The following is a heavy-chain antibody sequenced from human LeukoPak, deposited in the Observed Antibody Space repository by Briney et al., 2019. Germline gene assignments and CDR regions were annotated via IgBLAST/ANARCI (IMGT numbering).Heavy chain of an antibody. CDR1: GGSFSGYY. CDR2: INHSGST. D-gene: IGHD3-22*01. J-gene: IGHJ4*02. V-gene: IGHV4-34*01. CDR3: ASGPYYDSSGYTFDY. Sequence: SETLSLTCAVYGGSFSGYYWSWIRQPPGKGLEWIGEINHSGSTNYNPSLKSRVTISVDTSKNQFSLKLSSVTAADTAVYYCASGPYYDSSGYTFDYWGQGTLVTVSS.